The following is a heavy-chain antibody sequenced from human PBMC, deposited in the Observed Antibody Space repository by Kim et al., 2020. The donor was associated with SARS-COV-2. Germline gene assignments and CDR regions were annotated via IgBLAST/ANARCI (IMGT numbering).Heavy chain of an antibody. D-gene: IGHD1-26*01. J-gene: IGHJ3*02. CDR1: GFTFSSYA. Sequence: GGSLRLSCAASGFTFSSYAMHWVRQAPGKGLEWVAVISYDGSNKYYADSVKGRFTISRDNSKNTLYLQMNSLRAEDTAVYYCARDRAGIVGATGAFDIWGQGTMVTVSS. CDR2: ISYDGSNK. V-gene: IGHV3-30*04. CDR3: ARDRAGIVGATGAFDI.